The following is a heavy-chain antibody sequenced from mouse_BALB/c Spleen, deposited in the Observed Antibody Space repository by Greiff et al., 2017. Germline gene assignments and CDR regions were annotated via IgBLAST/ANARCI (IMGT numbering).Heavy chain of an antibody. CDR1: GYSFTSYW. J-gene: IGHJ4*01. CDR3: TREEDGYYAMDY. V-gene: IGHV1-5*01. Sequence: EVQLQESGTVLARPGASVKMSCKASGYSFTSYWMHWVKQRPGQGLEWIGAIYPGNSDTSYNQKFKGKAKLTAVTSASTAYMELSSLTNEDSAVYYCTREEDGYYAMDYWGQGTSVTVSS. CDR2: IYPGNSDT. D-gene: IGHD2-3*01.